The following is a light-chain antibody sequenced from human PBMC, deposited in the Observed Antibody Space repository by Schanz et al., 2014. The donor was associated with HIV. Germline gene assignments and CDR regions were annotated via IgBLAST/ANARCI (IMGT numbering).Light chain of an antibody. CDR1: HDISRF. CDR2: GAL. CDR3: QQSDTFPYT. Sequence: IQMTQSPATLSASVRDRVTITCRASHDISRFLVWYHQKPGKAPNLLIYGALNLQTGVPSRFSGSGSGTEFTLTISSLQPEDFATYYCQQSDTFPYTFGQGTKLEIK. J-gene: IGKJ2*01. V-gene: IGKV1-9*01.